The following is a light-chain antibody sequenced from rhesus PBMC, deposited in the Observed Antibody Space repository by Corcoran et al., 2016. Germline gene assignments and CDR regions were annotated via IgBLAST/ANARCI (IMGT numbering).Light chain of an antibody. V-gene: IGKV1-25*01. CDR1: QGICNN. J-gene: IGKJ2*01. CDR2: KAS. CDR3: QHGFGTPCS. Sequence: DIQMTQSPSFLSASVGDRVTITCQASQGICNNLAWYQQKTGKVPKLLIYKASTLQSGVPSRFSGSGSGTDFTLTISSLQPEDFATYYCQHGFGTPCSFGQGTKVEIK.